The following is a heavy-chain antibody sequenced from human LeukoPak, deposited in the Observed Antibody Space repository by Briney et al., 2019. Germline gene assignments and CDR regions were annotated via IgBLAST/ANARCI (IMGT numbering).Heavy chain of an antibody. CDR1: GFTFSSSA. CDR2: ISNNGGYT. V-gene: IGHV3-23*01. CDR3: ARGRYCSSTSCYKGFDP. D-gene: IGHD2-2*02. Sequence: PGGSLRLSCAASGFTFSSSAMSWVRQAPGKGLEWVSAISNNGGYTYYADSVQGRFTISRDNSKSTLCLQMNSLRAEDTAVYYCARGRYCSSTSCYKGFDPWGQGTLVTVSS. J-gene: IGHJ5*02.